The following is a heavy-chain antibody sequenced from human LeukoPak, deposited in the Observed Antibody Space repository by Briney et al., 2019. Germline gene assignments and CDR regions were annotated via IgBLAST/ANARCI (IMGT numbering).Heavy chain of an antibody. CDR3: ARAVRITMVRGVLGWFDP. V-gene: IGHV4-34*01. Sequence: SETLSLTCSVSGDAISGSGYYWSWIRQPPGKGLEWIGEINHSGSTNYNPSLKSRVTISVDTSKNQLSLKLSSVTAADMAVYYCARAVRITMVRGVLGWFDPWGQGTLVTVSS. J-gene: IGHJ5*02. CDR2: INHSGST. CDR1: GDAISGSGYY. D-gene: IGHD3-10*01.